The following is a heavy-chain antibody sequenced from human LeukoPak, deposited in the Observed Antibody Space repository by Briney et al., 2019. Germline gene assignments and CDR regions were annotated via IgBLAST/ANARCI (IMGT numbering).Heavy chain of an antibody. Sequence: GGSLRLSCAASGCTSDTSAMNWVRQPPGKGLEWVSYFSSGGTIYYADSVKGRFTISRDSAKNSLYLQMNSLRAEDTAVYYCVKADFWSGPVHWGQGSLVTVSS. D-gene: IGHD3-3*01. CDR2: FSSGGTI. CDR3: VKADFWSGPVH. CDR1: GCTSDTSA. V-gene: IGHV3-48*01. J-gene: IGHJ4*02.